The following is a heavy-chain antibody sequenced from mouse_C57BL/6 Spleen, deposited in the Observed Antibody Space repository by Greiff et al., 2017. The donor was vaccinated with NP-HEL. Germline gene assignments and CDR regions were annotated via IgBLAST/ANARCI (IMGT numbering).Heavy chain of an antibody. CDR1: GYTFTSYW. Sequence: QVQLQQPGAELVRPGSSVKLSCKASGYTFTSYWMHWVKQRPIQGLEWIGNIDPSDSATHYNQTFKDKATLTVDKSSSTAYMKLSSLTSEDSAVYYCARSWDLYAMDYWGQGTSVTVSS. J-gene: IGHJ4*01. D-gene: IGHD4-1*01. CDR3: ARSWDLYAMDY. V-gene: IGHV1-52*01. CDR2: IDPSDSAT.